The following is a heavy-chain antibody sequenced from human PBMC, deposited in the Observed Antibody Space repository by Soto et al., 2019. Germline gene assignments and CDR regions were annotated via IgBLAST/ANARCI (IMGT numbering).Heavy chain of an antibody. J-gene: IGHJ6*02. CDR3: ARSGSYYSYYYYGMDV. V-gene: IGHV1-8*01. CDR1: GYTFTSYD. Sequence: QVQLVQSEAEVKKPGASVKVSCKASGYTFTSYDINWVRQATGQGLEWMGWMNPNSGNTGYAQKFQGRVTMTRNTSISTAFMELSSLRSEDTAVYYCARSGSYYSYYYYGMDVWAKGPRSPSP. CDR2: MNPNSGNT. D-gene: IGHD1-26*01.